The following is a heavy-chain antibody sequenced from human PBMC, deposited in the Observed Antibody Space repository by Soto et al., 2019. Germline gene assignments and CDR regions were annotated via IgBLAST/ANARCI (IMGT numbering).Heavy chain of an antibody. CDR2: VDPRYSYV. V-gene: IGHV5-10-1*01. CDR1: GYTFTTFW. Sequence: GESLKTSCTGFGYTFTTFWISWGRQMPGKGLEGLGRVDPRYSYVTYHPSFEGHVTISTDKSNSTTYLQWGSLKDSDTAMYFCTRINCTTATCASWFDPWGQGTLVTVSS. CDR3: TRINCTTATCASWFDP. J-gene: IGHJ5*02. D-gene: IGHD2-8*01.